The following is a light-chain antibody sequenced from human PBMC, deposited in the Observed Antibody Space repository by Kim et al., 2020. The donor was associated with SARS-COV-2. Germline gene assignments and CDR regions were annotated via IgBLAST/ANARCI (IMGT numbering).Light chain of an antibody. Sequence: ASVGDRVTITCRASQTISNWLAWYQQKPGKVPKLLIYKASTLDSGVPSRFSGSGSGTEFTLTISSLQPDDFATYYCQKYDNYLWTFGQGTKVDIK. CDR2: KAS. CDR1: QTISNW. CDR3: QKYDNYLWT. J-gene: IGKJ1*01. V-gene: IGKV1-5*03.